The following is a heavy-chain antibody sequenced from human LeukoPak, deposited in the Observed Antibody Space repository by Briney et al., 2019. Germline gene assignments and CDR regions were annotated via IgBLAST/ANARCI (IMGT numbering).Heavy chain of an antibody. V-gene: IGHV1-69*01. CDR2: IIPIFGTA. CDR1: GSTFSSYA. Sequence: GASVKVSCKASGSTFSSYAISWVRQAPGQGLEWMGGIIPIFGTANYAQKFQGRVTITADESTSTAYMELSSLRSEDTAVYYCARGCSSTSCYADYYYYGMDVWGKGTTVTVSS. D-gene: IGHD2-2*01. J-gene: IGHJ6*04. CDR3: ARGCSSTSCYADYYYYGMDV.